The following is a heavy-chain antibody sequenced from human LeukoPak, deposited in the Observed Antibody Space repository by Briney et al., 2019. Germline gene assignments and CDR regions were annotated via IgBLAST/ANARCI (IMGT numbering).Heavy chain of an antibody. Sequence: GASVKVSCKASGYTFTSYDINWVRQATGQGLEWMGWINPNSGGTNYAQKFQGRVTMTRDTSISAAYMELSRLRSDDTAVYYCARVPARDSSGYYYYYWGQGTLVTVSS. CDR1: GYTFTSYD. D-gene: IGHD3-22*01. V-gene: IGHV1-2*02. CDR2: INPNSGGT. CDR3: ARVPARDSSGYYYYY. J-gene: IGHJ4*02.